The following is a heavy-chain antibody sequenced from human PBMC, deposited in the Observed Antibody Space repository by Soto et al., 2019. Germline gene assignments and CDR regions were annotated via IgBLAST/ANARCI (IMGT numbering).Heavy chain of an antibody. CDR2: TYYSGST. V-gene: IGHV4-61*01. CDR1: GDSVNSGSYY. Sequence: QVQLQESGPGLVKPSETLSLTCIVSGDSVNSGSYYWSWIRQPPGKGLEWIGYTYYSGSTNYNPSLKSRVTISLDTSKNHFSLRLTSVTAADTAVYYCATGRYYSGSEYWGQGTLVTVSS. J-gene: IGHJ4*02. CDR3: ATGRYYSGSEY. D-gene: IGHD3-10*01.